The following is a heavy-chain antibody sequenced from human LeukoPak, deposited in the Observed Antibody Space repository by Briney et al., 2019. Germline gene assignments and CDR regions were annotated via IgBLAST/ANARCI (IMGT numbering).Heavy chain of an antibody. J-gene: IGHJ4*02. CDR1: GYSFTSYW. V-gene: IGHV5-10-1*01. CDR2: IVPSDSYT. CDR3: ARQKLGYCSSTSCYSDY. D-gene: IGHD2-2*01. Sequence: GESLKISCKGSGYSFTSYWISWVRQMPGKGLEWMGWIVPSDSYTNYSPSFQGHVTISADKSISTAYLQWSSLKASDTAMYYCARQKLGYCSSTSCYSDYWGQGTLVTVSS.